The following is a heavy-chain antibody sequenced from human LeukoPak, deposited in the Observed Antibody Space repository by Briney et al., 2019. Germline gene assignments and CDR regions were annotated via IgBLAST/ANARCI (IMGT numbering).Heavy chain of an antibody. CDR1: GFTFSIYA. J-gene: IGHJ4*02. CDR3: AKSYNSSGSYYKPPFDY. D-gene: IGHD3-10*01. Sequence: GGSLRLSCAASGFTFSIYAMSWVRQAPGKGREWVSAISGSGGSTYHADSVKGRFTISRDNSKNTLYLQMNSLRAEDTAVYYCAKSYNSSGSYYKPPFDYWGQGTLVTVSS. CDR2: ISGSGGST. V-gene: IGHV3-23*01.